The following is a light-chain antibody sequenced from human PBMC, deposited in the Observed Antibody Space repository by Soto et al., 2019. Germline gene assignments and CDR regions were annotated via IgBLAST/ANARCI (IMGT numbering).Light chain of an antibody. CDR1: NIGSKS. CDR3: QVWDSSSDQYV. CDR2: DDY. Sequence: SYELTQAPSVSVAPGQTARITCGGTNIGSKSVHWYQQRPGQAPVLVVHDDYDRPSGIPERFSGSNSGNTATLTISRVEVGDEADYYCQVWDSSSDQYVFGIGTKLTVL. J-gene: IGLJ1*01. V-gene: IGLV3-21*02.